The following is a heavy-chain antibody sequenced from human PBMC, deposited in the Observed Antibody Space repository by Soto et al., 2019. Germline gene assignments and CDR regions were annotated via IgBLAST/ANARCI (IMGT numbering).Heavy chain of an antibody. CDR2: VYYSGST. J-gene: IGHJ4*02. CDR1: GGSISSSSYY. Sequence: QLQLQEAGPGLVKPSETLSLTCTVSGGSISSSSYYWGWIRQPPGKGLEWIGSVYYSGSTYYNPSLKSRVTISVDPSKNQFSLKVSPVTGGHTAVFYCARHDVVVTAILYWGQGNMVTVSS. V-gene: IGHV4-39*01. D-gene: IGHD2-21*02. CDR3: ARHDVVVTAILY.